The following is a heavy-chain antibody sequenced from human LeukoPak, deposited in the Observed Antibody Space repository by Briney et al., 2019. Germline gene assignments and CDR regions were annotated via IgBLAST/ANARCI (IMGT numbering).Heavy chain of an antibody. Sequence: ASVKVSCKASGYTFTGYYMHLVRQAPGRGLEWMGWINPNTGDTNYAQKFQGRVTMTRDTSISTAYMELSSLRSDDTAVYYCARDLHWGPDYWGQGTLVTVSS. CDR2: INPNTGDT. CDR3: ARDLHWGPDY. V-gene: IGHV1-2*02. D-gene: IGHD7-27*01. J-gene: IGHJ4*02. CDR1: GYTFTGYY.